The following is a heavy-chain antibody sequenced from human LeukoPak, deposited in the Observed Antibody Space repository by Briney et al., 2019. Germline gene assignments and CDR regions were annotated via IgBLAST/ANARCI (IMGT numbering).Heavy chain of an antibody. CDR3: ARGHRVPYGGGVLGIKDFDY. CDR1: GGSISSYY. D-gene: IGHD2-8*02. CDR2: INHSGST. Sequence: KSSETLSLTCTVSGGSISSYYWSWIRQPPGKGLEWIGEINHSGSTNYNPSLKSRVTISVDTSKNQFSLKLSSVTAADTAVYYCARGHRVPYGGGVLGIKDFDYWGQGTLVTVSS. J-gene: IGHJ4*02. V-gene: IGHV4-34*01.